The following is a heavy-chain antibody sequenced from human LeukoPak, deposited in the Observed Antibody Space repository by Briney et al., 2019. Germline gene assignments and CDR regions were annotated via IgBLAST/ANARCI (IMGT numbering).Heavy chain of an antibody. CDR2: ISSSSSYI. CDR1: GFTFSSYS. D-gene: IGHD5-24*01. V-gene: IGHV3-21*01. CDR3: ARGRDGYNNQGFDY. Sequence: PGGSLRLSCAASGFTFSSYSMNWVRQARGKGLEWVSSISSSSSYIYYADSVKGRFTISRDNAKNSLYLQMNSLRAEDTAVYYCARGRDGYNNQGFDYWGQGTLVTVSS. J-gene: IGHJ4*02.